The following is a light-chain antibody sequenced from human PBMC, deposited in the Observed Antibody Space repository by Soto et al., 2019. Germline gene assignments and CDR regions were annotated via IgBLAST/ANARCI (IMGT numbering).Light chain of an antibody. CDR1: QNINSW. J-gene: IGKJ1*01. V-gene: IGKV1-5*01. CDR2: DAS. Sequence: DIQMTQSPSTLSASVGDRVTITCRASQNINSWLAWYQQKPGKTPKLLIYDASSLHSGVPSRFSGSGSGTEFTLTISSLQPDDFATYYCQQYNSYSRTFGRGTKVEIK. CDR3: QQYNSYSRT.